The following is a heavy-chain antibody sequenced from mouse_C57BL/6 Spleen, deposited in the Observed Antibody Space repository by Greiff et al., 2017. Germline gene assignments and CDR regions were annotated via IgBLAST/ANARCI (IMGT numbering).Heavy chain of an antibody. CDR1: GYTFTDYY. J-gene: IGHJ3*01. Sequence: VPLQQSGPELVKPGASVKFSCKASGYTFTDYYMNWVKQSHGKSLEWIGDINPNNGGTSYTQKFMGKAILTVDKSSRTAYMELRSLTSEDSAVYYCARGTGTWVAYWGQGTLVTVSA. V-gene: IGHV1-26*01. CDR3: ARGTGTWVAY. CDR2: INPNNGGT. D-gene: IGHD4-1*01.